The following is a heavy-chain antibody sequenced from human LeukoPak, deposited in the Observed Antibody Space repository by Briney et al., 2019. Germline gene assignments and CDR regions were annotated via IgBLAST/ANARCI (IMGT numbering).Heavy chain of an antibody. D-gene: IGHD3-22*01. CDR1: GGTFSSYA. V-gene: IGHV1-69*13. J-gene: IGHJ6*03. CDR3: ARGRVVNNYYYYMDV. CDR2: IIPIFGTA. Sequence: ASVKASCKASGGTFSSYAISWVRQAPGQGLEWVGGIIPIFGTANYAQKFQGRVTITADESTSTAYMELSSLRSEDTAVYYCARGRVVNNYYYYMDVWGKGTTVTVSS.